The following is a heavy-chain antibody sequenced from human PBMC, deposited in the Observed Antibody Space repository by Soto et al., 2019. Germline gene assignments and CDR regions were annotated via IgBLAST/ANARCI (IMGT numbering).Heavy chain of an antibody. Sequence: EVQLVETGGGLVQPGGSLRLSCAASGFILRSHWMSWVRQAPGKGLEWVANIRQDGNEEQYSDSVKGRFTLSRDNAKNSLYLQMNGLRVEDTAVYYCAKAEGYSFDIRGQGTMVTVSS. J-gene: IGHJ3*02. V-gene: IGHV3-7*01. CDR1: GFILRSHW. CDR3: AKAEGYSFDI. D-gene: IGHD1-1*01. CDR2: IRQDGNEE.